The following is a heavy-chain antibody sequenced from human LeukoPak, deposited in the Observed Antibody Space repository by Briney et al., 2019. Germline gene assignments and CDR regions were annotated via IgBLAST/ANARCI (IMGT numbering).Heavy chain of an antibody. V-gene: IGHV3-48*04. CDR2: ISSRSSTI. CDR1: GFTFSNYN. CDR3: ARGGLTDYYYYGMDV. Sequence: GGSLRLSCAASGFTFSNYNMNWVRQAPGKGLEWVSYISSRSSTIFYADSVKRRFTISRDNAKNSLYLQMNSLRAEDTAVYYCARGGLTDYYYYGMDVWGRGTTVTVSS. J-gene: IGHJ6*02. D-gene: IGHD3-9*01.